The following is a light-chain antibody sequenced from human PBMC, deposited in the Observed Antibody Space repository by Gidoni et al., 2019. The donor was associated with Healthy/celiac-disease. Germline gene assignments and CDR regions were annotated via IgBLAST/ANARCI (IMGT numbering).Light chain of an antibody. V-gene: IGKV3-20*01. J-gene: IGKJ2*01. CDR2: GAS. CDR3: QQYGSSPYT. Sequence: ELVLTQSPGTLSLSPGERVTLSCRASQSVSSSYLAWYQQKPGQAPRLLIYGASSRATGIPDRFSGSGSGTDFTLTISRLEPEDFAVYYCQQYGSSPYTFXQXTKLEIK. CDR1: QSVSSSY.